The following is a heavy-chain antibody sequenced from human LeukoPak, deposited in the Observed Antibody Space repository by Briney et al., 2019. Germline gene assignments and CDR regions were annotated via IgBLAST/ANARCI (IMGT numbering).Heavy chain of an antibody. Sequence: GGSLRLSCAASGFTFSSYGMHWVRQAPGKGLEGVAVIWYDGSNKYYADSVKGRFTISRDNSKNTLYLQMNSLRAEDTAVYYCARDKNYDILTGYSPPWGQGTLVTVSS. D-gene: IGHD3-9*01. CDR2: IWYDGSNK. CDR3: ARDKNYDILTGYSPP. V-gene: IGHV3-33*01. CDR1: GFTFSSYG. J-gene: IGHJ5*02.